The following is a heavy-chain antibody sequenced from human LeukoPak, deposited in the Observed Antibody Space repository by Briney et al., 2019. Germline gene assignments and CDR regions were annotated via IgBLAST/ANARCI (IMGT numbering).Heavy chain of an antibody. D-gene: IGHD5-18*01. V-gene: IGHV3-9*01. CDR3: ARDLSGVTGYTYGRGIDY. CDR1: GFTFDDYA. Sequence: GGSLRLSCAASGFTFDDYAMHWVRQAPGKGLEWVSGISWNSGYIGYEDSVKGRFTISRDNAKNSLYLQMNSLRAEDTAVYYCARDLSGVTGYTYGRGIDYWGQGTLVTVSS. CDR2: ISWNSGYI. J-gene: IGHJ4*02.